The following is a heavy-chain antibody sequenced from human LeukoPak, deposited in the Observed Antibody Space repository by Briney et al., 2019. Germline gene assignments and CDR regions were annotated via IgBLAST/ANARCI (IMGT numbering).Heavy chain of an antibody. CDR1: GGSISSYY. CDR3: ASDGTYYYYMDV. Sequence: TSETLSLTCTVSGGSISSYYWSWIRQPAGKGLEWIGRIYTSGSTNYNPSLKSRVTISVDTSKNQFSLKLSSVTAADTAVYYCASDGTYYYYMDVWGKGTTVTISS. D-gene: IGHD1-1*01. CDR2: IYTSGST. V-gene: IGHV4-4*07. J-gene: IGHJ6*03.